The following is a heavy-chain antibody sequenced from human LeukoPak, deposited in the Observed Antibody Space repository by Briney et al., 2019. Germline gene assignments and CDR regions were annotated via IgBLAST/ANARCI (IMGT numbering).Heavy chain of an antibody. CDR2: IIPIFGTA. J-gene: IGHJ5*02. D-gene: IGHD5-12*01. V-gene: IGHV1-69*13. CDR3: ARRIGYSGYDLNYWFDP. Sequence: ASVKVSCKASGGTFSSYAISWVRHAPGQGLEWMGGIIPIFGTANYAQKFQGRVTITADESTSTAYMELSSLRSEDTAVYYCARRIGYSGYDLNYWFDPWGQGTLVTVSS. CDR1: GGTFSSYA.